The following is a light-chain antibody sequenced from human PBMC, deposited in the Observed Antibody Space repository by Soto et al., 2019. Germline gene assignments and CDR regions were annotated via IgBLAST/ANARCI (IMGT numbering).Light chain of an antibody. CDR1: QRVLYSSNNKNY. Sequence: DIVMTQSPDSLAVSLGERATINCKSSQRVLYSSNNKNYLAWYQQKPGQPPKLLIYWASTRESVVPDRFSGSGSETDFTLTIGSLQAEDVAVYYCQQYYSTPRTFGQGTKVDIK. CDR3: QQYYSTPRT. CDR2: WAS. J-gene: IGKJ1*01. V-gene: IGKV4-1*01.